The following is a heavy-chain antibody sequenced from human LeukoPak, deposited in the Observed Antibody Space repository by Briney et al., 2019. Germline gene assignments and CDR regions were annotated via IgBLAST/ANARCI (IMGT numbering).Heavy chain of an antibody. V-gene: IGHV4-4*07. CDR1: GVSITNYY. D-gene: IGHD1-26*01. CDR2: MYISGST. Sequence: PSETLSLTCTVSGVSITNYYWAWIRQPAGKGQEWIGRMYISGSTNYNPSLKSRVTISIDKANNQFSLKLRSVTAADTAVYYCARDYLVGAPLDSWGQGTQVTVSS. J-gene: IGHJ4*02. CDR3: ARDYLVGAPLDS.